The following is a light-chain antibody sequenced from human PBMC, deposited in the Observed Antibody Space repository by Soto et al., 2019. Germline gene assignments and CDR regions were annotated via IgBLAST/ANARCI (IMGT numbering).Light chain of an antibody. CDR3: QQYTSYPLT. CDR1: QSISSW. J-gene: IGKJ4*01. Sequence: DIQMTQSPSTLSASVGDRVTITCRASQSISSWLAWYQQKPGKAPKLLIYDASSLESGVPSMFRGSGSGTLSTLTISSLQPDDFATYCCQQYTSYPLTFGGGTKVEIK. CDR2: DAS. V-gene: IGKV1-5*01.